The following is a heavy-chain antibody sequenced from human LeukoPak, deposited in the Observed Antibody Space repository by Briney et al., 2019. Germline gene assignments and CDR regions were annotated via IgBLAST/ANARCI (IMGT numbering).Heavy chain of an antibody. V-gene: IGHV3-7*01. Sequence: GGSLRLSCAASGFTFSSYWMSWVRQAPGKGLEWVANIKQDGSEKYYVDSVKGRFTISRDNAKNSLYLQMSSLRAEDTAVYYCARGPGSSGGAYVGDYWGPGTLVTVSS. D-gene: IGHD3-22*01. J-gene: IGHJ4*01. CDR3: ARGPGSSGGAYVGDY. CDR1: GFTFSSYW. CDR2: IKQDGSEK.